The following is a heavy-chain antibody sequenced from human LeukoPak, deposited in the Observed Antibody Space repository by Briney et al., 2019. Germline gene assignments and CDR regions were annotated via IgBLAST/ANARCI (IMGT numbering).Heavy chain of an antibody. CDR1: GGSISSYY. D-gene: IGHD3-22*01. V-gene: IGHV4-39*07. CDR3: ARGYKRTGYYLSDYYYYYMDV. Sequence: SETLSLTCTVSGGSISSYYWGWIRQPPGKGLEWIGSIYHSGRTFYNPSLKSRVTISVDTSKNQFSLKLSSVTAADTAVYYCARGYKRTGYYLSDYYYYYMDVWGKGTTVTVSS. J-gene: IGHJ6*03. CDR2: IYHSGRT.